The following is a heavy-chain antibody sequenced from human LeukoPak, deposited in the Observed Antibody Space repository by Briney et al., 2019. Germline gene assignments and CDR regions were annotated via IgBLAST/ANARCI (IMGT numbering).Heavy chain of an antibody. CDR1: GFTFSSYA. J-gene: IGHJ3*02. D-gene: IGHD4-23*01. CDR2: ISYDGSNK. Sequence: GRSLRLSCAASGFTFSSYARHWVRRAPGKGLEWVAVISYDGSNKYYADSVKGRFTISRDNSKNTLYLQMNSLRAEDTAVYYCARDSPIDYGGNSWDAFDIWGQGTMVTVSS. V-gene: IGHV3-30-3*01. CDR3: ARDSPIDYGGNSWDAFDI.